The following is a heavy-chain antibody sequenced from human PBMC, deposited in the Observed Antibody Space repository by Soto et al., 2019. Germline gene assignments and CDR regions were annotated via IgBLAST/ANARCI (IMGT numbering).Heavy chain of an antibody. Sequence: SQTLSLTCAISGDSVSSNSAAWNWIRQSPSRGLEWLGRTYYRSKWYNDYAVSVKSRITINPDTSKNQFSLQLNSVTPEDTAVYYCARYGIAARPDAPWLDPWGQGTLVTVSS. D-gene: IGHD6-6*01. CDR2: TYYRSKWYN. CDR3: ARYGIAARPDAPWLDP. J-gene: IGHJ5*02. V-gene: IGHV6-1*01. CDR1: GDSVSSNSAA.